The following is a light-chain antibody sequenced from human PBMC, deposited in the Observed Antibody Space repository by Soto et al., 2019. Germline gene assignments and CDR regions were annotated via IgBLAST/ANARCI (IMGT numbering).Light chain of an antibody. V-gene: IGLV2-8*01. CDR2: EVT. Sequence: QSVLTQPPSASGSLGQSVTISCTGTSSDVGAYNYVSWYQQHPGKAPKLMIYEVTRRPSGVPDRFSGSKSGNTASLNVSGIQAEDEADYYCCSYADNNDYVFGTGTKVTV. CDR3: CSYADNNDYV. J-gene: IGLJ1*01. CDR1: SSDVGAYNY.